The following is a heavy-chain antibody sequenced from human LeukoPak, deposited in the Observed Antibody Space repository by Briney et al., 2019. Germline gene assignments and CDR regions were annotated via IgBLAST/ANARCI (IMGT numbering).Heavy chain of an antibody. CDR2: INPNSGGT. CDR3: ARVPSSGWYGGPDP. J-gene: IGHJ5*02. D-gene: IGHD6-19*01. CDR1: GYTFTGYY. Sequence: ASVKVSCKASGYTFTGYYMHWVRQAPGQGLEWMGWINPNSGGTNYALKFQGRVTMTRDTSISTAYMELSRLRSDDTAVYYCARVPSSGWYGGPDPWGQGTLVTVSS. V-gene: IGHV1-2*02.